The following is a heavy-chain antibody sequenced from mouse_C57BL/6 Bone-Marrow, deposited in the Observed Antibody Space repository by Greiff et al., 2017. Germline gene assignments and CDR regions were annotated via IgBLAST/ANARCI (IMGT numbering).Heavy chain of an antibody. J-gene: IGHJ2*01. D-gene: IGHD1-1*01. CDR3: AREDYYGSSDNFDY. V-gene: IGHV1-69*01. CDR2: IDPSDSCT. CDR1: GYTFTSYR. Sequence: QVQLQQPGAELVKPGASVKLSCKASGYTFTSYRMHWVKQRPGQGLEWIGEIDPSDSCTNYNQKFKGKSTLTVDKSSSTAYMQLSSLTSEDSAVYYCAREDYYGSSDNFDYGCQGTTLTVSS.